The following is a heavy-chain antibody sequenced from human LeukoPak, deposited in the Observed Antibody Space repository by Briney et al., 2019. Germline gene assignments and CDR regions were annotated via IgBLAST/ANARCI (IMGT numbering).Heavy chain of an antibody. D-gene: IGHD3-3*01. CDR3: ARELRGLYYDFWSGSDAFDI. J-gene: IGHJ3*02. CDR2: ISAYNGNT. CDR1: GYTFTNYG. V-gene: IGHV1-18*01. Sequence: ASVKVSCKASGYTFTNYGVSWVRQAPGQGLEWMGWISAYNGNTNYAQKLQGRVTMTTDTSTSTAYMELRSLRSDDTAVYYCARELRGLYYDFWSGSDAFDIWGQGTMVTVSS.